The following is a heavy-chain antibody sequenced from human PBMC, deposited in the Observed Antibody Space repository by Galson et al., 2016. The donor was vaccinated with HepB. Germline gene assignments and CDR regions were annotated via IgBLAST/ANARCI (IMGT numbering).Heavy chain of an antibody. J-gene: IGHJ6*04. Sequence: TLSLTCTVFGGSISSRGYYWTWIRQPPGKGLEWIGYIYYSGSTFYSPSLKSRVIISVDTSKNQFSLNLTSVTAADTAVYFCARDTSTAMEQFGIDVWGKGTTVTVSS. V-gene: IGHV4-31*03. CDR3: ARDTSTAMEQFGIDV. CDR2: IYYSGST. D-gene: IGHD5-18*01. CDR1: GGSISSRGYY.